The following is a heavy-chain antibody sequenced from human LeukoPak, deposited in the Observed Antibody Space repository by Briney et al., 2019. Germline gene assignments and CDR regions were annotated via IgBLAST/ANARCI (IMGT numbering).Heavy chain of an antibody. CDR1: GFTFSSYG. J-gene: IGHJ4*02. Sequence: GGSLCLTCAASGFTFSSYGLRWVRQTPGKGLEWVAYISSGGSTIYYADSVRGPFPISRDSATYQLYLQMNSLGDEDTAVYFCARDETGVGSGGIDFWGQGTLVTVSS. V-gene: IGHV3-48*02. CDR3: ARDETGVGSGGIDF. CDR2: ISSGGSTI. D-gene: IGHD2-8*02.